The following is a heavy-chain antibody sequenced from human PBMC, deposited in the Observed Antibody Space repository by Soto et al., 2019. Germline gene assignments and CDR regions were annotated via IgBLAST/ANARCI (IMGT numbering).Heavy chain of an antibody. J-gene: IGHJ6*02. Sequence: SAPLSLTCTVSGGSIISRSYYWGWIRQPPGKGLEGIGSIYYSGYTYYNPPLKSRVTISVDTSKNQFSLKLSSVTAADTAVYYCARHNGPLYVGYYYDMDVWGQGTTVT. CDR2: IYYSGYT. CDR3: ARHNGPLYVGYYYDMDV. CDR1: GGSIISRSYY. V-gene: IGHV4-39*01. D-gene: IGHD3-16*01.